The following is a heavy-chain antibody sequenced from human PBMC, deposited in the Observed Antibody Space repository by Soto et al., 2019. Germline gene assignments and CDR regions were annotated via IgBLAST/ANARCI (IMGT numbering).Heavy chain of an antibody. V-gene: IGHV1-69*06. CDR2: ITPISDTT. CDR1: GGTFSKSV. CDR3: ARGPRIIGVVNRPNYFYPGLDV. D-gene: IGHD3-3*01. Sequence: QVQLVQSGAEVKEPGSSVKVSCKASGGTFSKSVITWVRQAPGQGLEWMGGITPISDTTNDAQKFHARVTIGADKSTITANMEVRSLTSDDTAVYYCARGPRIIGVVNRPNYFYPGLDVWGPGMTVTVSS. J-gene: IGHJ6*02.